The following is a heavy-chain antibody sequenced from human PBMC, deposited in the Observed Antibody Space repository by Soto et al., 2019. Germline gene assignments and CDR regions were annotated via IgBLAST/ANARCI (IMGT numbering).Heavy chain of an antibody. J-gene: IGHJ5*02. V-gene: IGHV3-23*01. CDR3: AKPGKSRGKTNNWFDP. CDR2: FSGSGGST. Sequence: VQLLESGGGLVQPGGSLRLSCAASGFTFSSYAMSWVRQAPGKGLEWVSAFSGSGGSTYYADSVKGRFTISRDNSKNTLYLQMNSLRAEDTAVYYCAKPGKSRGKTNNWFDPWGQGTLVTVSS. CDR1: GFTFSSYA. D-gene: IGHD3-10*01.